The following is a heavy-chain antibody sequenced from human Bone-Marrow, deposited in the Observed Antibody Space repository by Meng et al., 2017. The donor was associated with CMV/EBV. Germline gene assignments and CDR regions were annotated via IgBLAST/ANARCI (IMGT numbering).Heavy chain of an antibody. V-gene: IGHV3-21*01. CDR1: GFTFSSYS. D-gene: IGHD6-13*01. J-gene: IGHJ6*02. CDR2: ISSSSSYI. Sequence: GGSLRLSCAASGFTFSSYSMNWVRQAPGKGLEWVSSISSSSSYIYYADSVKGRFTISRDNAKNSLYLQMNSLRAEDTAVYYCARGRYGSSWYVSGSYYYYYYGMDVWGQGTTVTVSS. CDR3: ARGRYGSSWYVSGSYYYYYYGMDV.